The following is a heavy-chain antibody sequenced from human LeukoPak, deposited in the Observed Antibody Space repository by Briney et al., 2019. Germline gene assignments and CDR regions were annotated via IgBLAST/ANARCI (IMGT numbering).Heavy chain of an antibody. CDR1: GCTFSDCG. V-gene: IGHV3-30*18. Sequence: GGSLRLSCSAAGCTFSDCGMQWCRQAPGKGLEWVALISSGGSYKDYADYVKGRFTLSRDNSKNTLFLQMNSLRVEDTAVYYCAKDGTSSWFGEATWGQGTLVTVSS. CDR2: ISSGGSYK. D-gene: IGHD6-13*01. J-gene: IGHJ5*02. CDR3: AKDGTSSWFGEAT.